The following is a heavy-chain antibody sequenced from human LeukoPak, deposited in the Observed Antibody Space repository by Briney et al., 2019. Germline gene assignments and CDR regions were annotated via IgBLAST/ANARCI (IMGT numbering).Heavy chain of an antibody. V-gene: IGHV1-2*04. Sequence: ASVKVSCKASGYTFTGYYMHWVRQAPGQGLEWMGWINPNSGGTNYAQKFQGWVTMTEDTSTDTAYMELSSLRSEDTAVYYCATGHSYADYWGQGTLVTVSS. CDR2: INPNSGGT. D-gene: IGHD5-18*01. J-gene: IGHJ4*02. CDR1: GYTFTGYY. CDR3: ATGHSYADY.